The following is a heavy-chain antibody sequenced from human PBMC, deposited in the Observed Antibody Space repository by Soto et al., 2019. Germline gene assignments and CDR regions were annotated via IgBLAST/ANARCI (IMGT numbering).Heavy chain of an antibody. CDR3: ARDTPVAGAF. J-gene: IGHJ4*02. CDR1: GGSFSGYY. D-gene: IGHD6-19*01. Sequence: TCAVYGGSFSGYYWSWIRQPPGKGLEWIGEINHSGSTNYNPSLKSRVTISVDTSKNQFSLKLSSATAADTAVYYCARDTPVAGAFWSQGTLVTVSS. CDR2: INHSGST. V-gene: IGHV4-34*01.